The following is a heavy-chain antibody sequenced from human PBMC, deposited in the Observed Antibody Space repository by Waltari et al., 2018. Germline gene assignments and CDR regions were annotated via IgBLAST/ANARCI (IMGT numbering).Heavy chain of an antibody. D-gene: IGHD2-2*01. V-gene: IGHV4-38-2*02. CDR1: GYSISSGYY. CDR3: ARGVVVPAAISSWFDP. Sequence: QVQLQESGPGLVKPSETLSLTCTVSGYSISSGYYWGWIRQPPGKGLEWIGSIYHSGSTYYNPSRKSRVTISVDTSKNQFSLKLSSVTAADTAVYYCARGVVVPAAISSWFDPWGQGTLVTVSS. J-gene: IGHJ5*02. CDR2: IYHSGST.